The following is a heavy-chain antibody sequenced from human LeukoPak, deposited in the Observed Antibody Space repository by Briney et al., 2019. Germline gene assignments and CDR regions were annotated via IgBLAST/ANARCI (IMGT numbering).Heavy chain of an antibody. Sequence: PSEPLSLACTVSGGFISSNYWSWIRQPPGKGLEWIGYIYNSGSTNYNPSLKSRVTISVDTSKNQFSLKLSSVTAADTAVYYCARAASNRATSYYYYGMDVWGQGTTVTVSS. V-gene: IGHV4-59*01. CDR2: IYNSGST. CDR3: ARAASNRATSYYYYGMDV. CDR1: GGFISSNY. J-gene: IGHJ6*02. D-gene: IGHD4-11*01.